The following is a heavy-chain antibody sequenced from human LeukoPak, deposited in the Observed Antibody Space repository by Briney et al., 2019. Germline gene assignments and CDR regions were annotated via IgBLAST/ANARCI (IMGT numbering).Heavy chain of an antibody. CDR2: ISSSSYI. CDR1: GFTFSSYS. CDR3: TRVGYIDEGIDY. Sequence: GGSLRLSCAASGFTFSSYSMNWVRQAPGKGLEWVSFISSSSYIYNADSVKGRFTISRDNAKNSLYLQMNSLRAEDTAIYYCTRVGYIDEGIDYWGQGTLVTVSS. D-gene: IGHD5-24*01. J-gene: IGHJ4*02. V-gene: IGHV3-21*06.